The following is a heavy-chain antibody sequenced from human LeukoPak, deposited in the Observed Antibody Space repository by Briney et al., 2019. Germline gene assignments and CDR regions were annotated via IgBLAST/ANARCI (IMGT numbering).Heavy chain of an antibody. J-gene: IGHJ4*02. CDR3: ASLYSSSWEYYFDY. Sequence: GASVKVSCKASGYTFTSYDINWVRQAPGQGLEWMGRIIPILGIANYAQKFQGRVTITADKSTSTAYMELSSLRSEDTAVYYCASLYSSSWEYYFDYWGQGTLITVSS. D-gene: IGHD6-13*01. CDR2: IIPILGIA. CDR1: GYTFTSYD. V-gene: IGHV1-69*04.